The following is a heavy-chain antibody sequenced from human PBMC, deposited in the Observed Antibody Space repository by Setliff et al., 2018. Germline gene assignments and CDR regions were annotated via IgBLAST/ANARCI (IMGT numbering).Heavy chain of an antibody. CDR1: GFTFSSYA. D-gene: IGHD6-6*01. Sequence: PRLSCAASGFTFSSYAMHWVRQAPGKGLEFVSGISSNGGSTNYANAVKGRFTISRDISKNTLYLQMGSLRTEDMAVYYCARIAEYDTIDIWGQGTMVTVSS. CDR3: ARIAEYDTIDI. V-gene: IGHV3-64*01. J-gene: IGHJ3*02. CDR2: ISSNGGST.